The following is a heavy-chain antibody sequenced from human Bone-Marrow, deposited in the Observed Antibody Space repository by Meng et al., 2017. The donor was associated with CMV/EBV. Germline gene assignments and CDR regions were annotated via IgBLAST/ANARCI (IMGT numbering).Heavy chain of an antibody. V-gene: IGHV1-69*05. Sequence: SAKVSCKASGGTFSSYAISWVRQAPGQGLEWMGGIIPIFGTANYAQKFQGRVTITTDESTSTAYMELSSLRSEDTAVYYCARAPSIAAHFDYWGQGTLVTVSS. D-gene: IGHD6-6*01. CDR1: GGTFSSYA. CDR2: IIPIFGTA. J-gene: IGHJ4*02. CDR3: ARAPSIAAHFDY.